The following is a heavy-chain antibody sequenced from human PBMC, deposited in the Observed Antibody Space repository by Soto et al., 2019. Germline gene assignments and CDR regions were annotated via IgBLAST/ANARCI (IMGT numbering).Heavy chain of an antibody. CDR2: IYHSGYT. CDR1: GVSMDSGFW. D-gene: IGHD3-10*01. Sequence: QVHLQESGPGLVKPSGPLSLTCAMSGVSMDSGFWCTWVRQPPGKGLEWIGEIYHSGYTNYNPSLETLVTLSIDVSKTQFSLNLKSVTAADTAVYFCAARVGLSFPRLYWGQGALVTVSS. V-gene: IGHV4-4*02. CDR3: AARVGLSFPRLY. J-gene: IGHJ4*02.